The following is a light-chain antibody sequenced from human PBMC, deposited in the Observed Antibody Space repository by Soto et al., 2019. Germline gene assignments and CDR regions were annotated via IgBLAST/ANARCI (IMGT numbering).Light chain of an antibody. V-gene: IGKV1-5*03. CDR1: QSISSW. CDR3: QQYNTYSGT. CDR2: KAS. J-gene: IGKJ1*01. Sequence: DIQMTQSPSTLSASVGDRVTITCRASQSISSWLAWYQQKPGKAPNLLIFKASTLDSGVPSRFSGSGSGTEFTLTISSLQPEDVATYYCQQYNTYSGTFGQGTKVDIK.